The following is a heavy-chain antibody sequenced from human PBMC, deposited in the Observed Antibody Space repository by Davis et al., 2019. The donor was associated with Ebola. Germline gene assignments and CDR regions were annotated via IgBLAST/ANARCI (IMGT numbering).Heavy chain of an antibody. CDR2: IYPGDSDT. CDR1: GYSFTSYW. V-gene: IGHV5-51*01. D-gene: IGHD3-3*01. Sequence: PGGSLRLSCKGSGYSFTSYWIGWVRQMPGKGLEWMGIIYPGDSDTRYSPSFQGQVTISADKSISTAYLQWSSLKASDTAMYYCARHRDNITIFGVVILPYYYYYYMDVWGKGTTVTVSS. J-gene: IGHJ6*03. CDR3: ARHRDNITIFGVVILPYYYYYYMDV.